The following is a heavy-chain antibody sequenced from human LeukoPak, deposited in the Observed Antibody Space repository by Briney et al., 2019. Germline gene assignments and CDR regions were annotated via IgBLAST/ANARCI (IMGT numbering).Heavy chain of an antibody. J-gene: IGHJ4*02. CDR2: ISGSGGST. D-gene: IGHD6-19*01. V-gene: IGHV3-23*01. CDR1: GFTFSSYA. CDR3: AKGLAVAGHFDY. Sequence: HPGGSLRLSCAASGFTFSSYAMSWVRQAPGKGLEWVSAISGSGGSTYYADSVKGRFTISRDKSKNTLYLQMNSLRAEDTAVYYCAKGLAVAGHFDYWGQGTLVTVSS.